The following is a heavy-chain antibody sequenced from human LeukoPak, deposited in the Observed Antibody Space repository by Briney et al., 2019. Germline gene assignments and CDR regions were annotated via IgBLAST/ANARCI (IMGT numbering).Heavy chain of an antibody. J-gene: IGHJ4*02. CDR2: ISSSGSTI. V-gene: IGHV3-11*01. CDR3: XXXXSYYDSSGYYQDY. CDR1: GFTFSDYY. D-gene: IGHD3-22*01. Sequence: GGSLRLSCAASGFTFSDYYMSWIRQAPGKGLEWVSYISSSGSTIYYADSVKGRFTISRDNAKNSLYLQMNSLRAEDTAVYYCXXXXSYYDSSGYYQDYWGQGTLVTVSS.